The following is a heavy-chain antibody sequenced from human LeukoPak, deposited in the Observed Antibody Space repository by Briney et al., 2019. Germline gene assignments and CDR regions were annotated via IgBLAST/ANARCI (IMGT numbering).Heavy chain of an antibody. V-gene: IGHV3-23*01. CDR3: SKGGQWLPPDY. D-gene: IGHD6-19*01. Sequence: GGSLRLSCAASGFTFSSSAMSWVRQAPGKGLEWVSAISGYDGRTYYADSVKGRFTNSRDNSKNTLFLKTTSLRAEDTACYYWSKGGQWLPPDYWGQGTLVTVSS. CDR2: ISGYDGRT. J-gene: IGHJ4*02. CDR1: GFTFSSSA.